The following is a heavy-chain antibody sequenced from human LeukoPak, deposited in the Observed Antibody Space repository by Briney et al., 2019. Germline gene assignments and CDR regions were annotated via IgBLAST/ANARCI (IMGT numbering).Heavy chain of an antibody. CDR1: GFIFSSYT. J-gene: IGHJ2*01. Sequence: GGSLRLSCAASGFIFSSYTMNWVRQAPGKGLEWVSYISGSSSTMSYADSVKGRFTISRDNSKNTVYLQMNSLRAEDTAVYYCVKGSNTYSSTSYWHFDLWGRGTLVTVSS. V-gene: IGHV3-48*01. CDR2: ISGSSSTM. D-gene: IGHD6-13*01. CDR3: VKGSNTYSSTSYWHFDL.